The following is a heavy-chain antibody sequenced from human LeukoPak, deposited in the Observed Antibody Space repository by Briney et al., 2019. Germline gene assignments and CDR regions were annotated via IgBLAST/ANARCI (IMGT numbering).Heavy chain of an antibody. CDR2: ISSSSSYT. CDR3: ARDRAQYYYGSGSYRPYYYYGMDV. CDR1: GFTFSDYY. D-gene: IGHD3-10*01. Sequence: GGSLRLSCAASGFTFSDYYMSWIRRAPGKGLEWVSYISSSSSYTNYADSVKGRFTISRDNAKNSLYLQMNSLRAEDTAVYYCARDRAQYYYGSGSYRPYYYYGMDVWGQGTTVTVSS. V-gene: IGHV3-11*05. J-gene: IGHJ6*02.